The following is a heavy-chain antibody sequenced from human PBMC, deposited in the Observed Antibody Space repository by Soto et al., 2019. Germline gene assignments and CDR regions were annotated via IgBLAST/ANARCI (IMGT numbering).Heavy chain of an antibody. D-gene: IGHD6-13*01. CDR2: IWYDGSNK. CDR3: ARASLTSYSSSWFDY. CDR1: GFTFSSYG. J-gene: IGHJ4*02. Sequence: GGSLRLSCAASGFTFSSYGMHWARQAPGKGLEWVAVIWYDGSNKYYADSVKGRFTISRDNSKNTLYLQMNSLRAKDTAVYYCARASLTSYSSSWFDYWGQGTLVTVSS. V-gene: IGHV3-33*01.